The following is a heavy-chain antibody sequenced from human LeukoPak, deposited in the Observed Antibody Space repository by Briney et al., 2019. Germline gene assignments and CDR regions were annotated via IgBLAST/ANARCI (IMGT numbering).Heavy chain of an antibody. CDR2: INHSGST. Sequence: SETLSLTCAVYGGSFSGYYWSWIRQPPGKGLEWIGGINHSGSTNYNPSLKSRVTISVDTSKNQFSLKLSSVTAADTAVYYCERKREGPATGIDYWGQGTLVTVSS. CDR3: ERKREGPATGIDY. D-gene: IGHD2-15*01. CDR1: GGSFSGYY. J-gene: IGHJ4*02. V-gene: IGHV4-34*01.